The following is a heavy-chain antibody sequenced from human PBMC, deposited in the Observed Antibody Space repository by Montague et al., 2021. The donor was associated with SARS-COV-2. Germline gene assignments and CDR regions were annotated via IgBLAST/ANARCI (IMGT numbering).Heavy chain of an antibody. V-gene: IGHV3-30*03. CDR2: ISYDGSNR. CDR1: GFIFSSSG. CDR3: TRKGFYGSGSFYTAGDY. Sequence: SLRLSCAASGFIFSSSGMHWIRQAPGKGLEWVAFISYDGSNRHHAGSVKGRFTISGDNSKNTLYLQMNSVRSEDTAVYYCTRKGFYGSGSFYTAGDYWGQGTLVTVSS. D-gene: IGHD3-10*01. J-gene: IGHJ4*02.